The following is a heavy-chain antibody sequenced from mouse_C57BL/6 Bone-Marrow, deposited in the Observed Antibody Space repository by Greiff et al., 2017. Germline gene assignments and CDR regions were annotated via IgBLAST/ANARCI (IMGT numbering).Heavy chain of an antibody. Sequence: QVQLQQSGAELAKPGASVKLSCKASGYTFTSYWMHWVKQRPGQGLEWIGYINPSSGDTKYKQKFKDKATLSADKSSSTAYMQLSSLTYDDSAVYYCASNYWFAYWGQGTLVTVSA. CDR3: ASNYWFAY. CDR1: GYTFTSYW. J-gene: IGHJ3*01. V-gene: IGHV1-7*01. CDR2: INPSSGDT. D-gene: IGHD1-3*01.